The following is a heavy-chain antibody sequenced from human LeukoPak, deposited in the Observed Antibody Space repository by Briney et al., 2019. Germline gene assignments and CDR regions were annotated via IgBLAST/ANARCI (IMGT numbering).Heavy chain of an antibody. V-gene: IGHV3-23*01. J-gene: IGHJ5*02. CDR1: GFTFSSYA. CDR3: ARGVGFDP. Sequence: PGGSLRLSCAASGFTFSSYAMSWVRQAPGKGLEWVSGISTSGGSSSYADSVKGRFTISRDNAKNSLYLQMNSLRAEDTAVYYCARGVGFDPWGQGTLVTVSS. CDR2: ISTSGGSS.